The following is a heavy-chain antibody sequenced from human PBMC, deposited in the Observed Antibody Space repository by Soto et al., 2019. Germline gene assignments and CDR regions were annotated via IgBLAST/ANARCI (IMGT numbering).Heavy chain of an antibody. D-gene: IGHD3-3*01. CDR1: GFTFSSYS. CDR2: ISSSSSYI. CDR3: AKWGIFGAVINYYYYGMDV. V-gene: IGHV3-21*01. J-gene: IGHJ6*02. Sequence: EVQLVESGGGLVKPGGSLRLSCAASGFTFSSYSMNWVRQAPGKGLEGVSSISSSSSYIYYADSVKGRITITRHNAKKSLYLQRNSLRAENTAVYYCAKWGIFGAVINYYYYGMDVWGQGTTVTVSS.